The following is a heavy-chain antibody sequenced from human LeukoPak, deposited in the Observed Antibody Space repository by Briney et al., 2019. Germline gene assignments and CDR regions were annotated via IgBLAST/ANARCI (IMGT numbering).Heavy chain of an antibody. CDR3: AKDPVRHSSGWYPDY. V-gene: IGHV3-30*18. J-gene: IGHJ4*02. Sequence: GGSLRLSCAASGFTFSSYGMHWVRQAPGKGLEWVAVISYDGSNKYYADSVKGRFTISRDNFKNTLYLQMNSLRAEDTAVYYCAKDPVRHSSGWYPDYWGQGTLVTVSS. D-gene: IGHD6-19*01. CDR2: ISYDGSNK. CDR1: GFTFSSYG.